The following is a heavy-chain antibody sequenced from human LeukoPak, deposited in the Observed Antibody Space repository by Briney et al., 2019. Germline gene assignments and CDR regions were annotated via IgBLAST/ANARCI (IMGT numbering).Heavy chain of an antibody. D-gene: IGHD3-22*01. Sequence: SETLSLTCAVYIDSFTNYYWNWIRQPPGKGLEWIGSIYYSGSTYYNPSLKSRVTMSVDTSKNQFSLKLSPVTAADTAVYYCARDLYYYDSSGYYIFDYWGQGTLVTVSS. CDR2: IYYSGST. V-gene: IGHV4-39*07. J-gene: IGHJ4*02. CDR1: IDSFTNYY. CDR3: ARDLYYYDSSGYYIFDY.